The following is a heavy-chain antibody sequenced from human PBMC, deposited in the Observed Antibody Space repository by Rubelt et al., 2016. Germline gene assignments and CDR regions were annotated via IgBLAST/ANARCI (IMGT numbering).Heavy chain of an antibody. V-gene: IGHV5-10-1*01. CDR2: IDPSDSYT. Sequence: EVLLVQSGAEVKKPGESLRISCKGSGYSFTSYWLSWVRQMPGKGLEWMGRIDPSDSYTNYSPSFQGHGTISADKSISTAYLQWSSLKASDTAMYYCARHAGDGGNSEDWFDPWGQGTMVTVSS. CDR3: ARHAGDGGNSEDWFDP. D-gene: IGHD4-23*01. J-gene: IGHJ5*02. CDR1: GYSFTSYW.